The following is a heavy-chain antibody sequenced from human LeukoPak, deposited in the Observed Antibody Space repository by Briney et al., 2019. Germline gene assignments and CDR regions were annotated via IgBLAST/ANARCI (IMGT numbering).Heavy chain of an antibody. CDR3: ARNMVRGVTAEKGAFDS. J-gene: IGHJ4*02. D-gene: IGHD3-10*01. Sequence: GGSLRLSCAAFGFTFSSYGMHWVRQAPGKGLEWVTVIWYDGSNKYYADSVKGRFTISRDNSKNTLYLQMNSLRAEDTAVYYCARNMVRGVTAEKGAFDSWGQGTLVTVSS. V-gene: IGHV3-33*01. CDR1: GFTFSSYG. CDR2: IWYDGSNK.